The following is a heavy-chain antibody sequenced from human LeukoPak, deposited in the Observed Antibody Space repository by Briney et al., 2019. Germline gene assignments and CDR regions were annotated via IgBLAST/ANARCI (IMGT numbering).Heavy chain of an antibody. D-gene: IGHD3-16*02. CDR3: ARDSPRDNIVYYYYMDV. CDR2: IYPSGTT. J-gene: IGHJ6*03. CDR1: GAPISSFH. Sequence: PSETLSLTCTVSGAPISSFHWSWIRQSAGKGLGLIGRIYPSGTTNYNPSLRSRVTISVDKSKNQFSLNLTSVTAADTAIYYCARDSPRDNIVYYYYMDVWGKGTTVTVSS. V-gene: IGHV4-4*07.